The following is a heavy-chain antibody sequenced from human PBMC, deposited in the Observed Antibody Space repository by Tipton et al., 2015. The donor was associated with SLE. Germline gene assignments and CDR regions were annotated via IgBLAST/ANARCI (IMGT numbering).Heavy chain of an antibody. J-gene: IGHJ4*02. CDR1: GGSFSGYY. Sequence: TLSLTCAVYGGSFSGYYWSCIRQPPGQGLEWIGEINHSGSTYYNPSLKSRDTISVDTSKNQFSLKLSSVTAADTAVYYCARFRGYDSSGYYHFDYWGLGTLVTVSS. V-gene: IGHV4-34*01. D-gene: IGHD3-22*01. CDR3: ARFRGYDSSGYYHFDY. CDR2: INHSGST.